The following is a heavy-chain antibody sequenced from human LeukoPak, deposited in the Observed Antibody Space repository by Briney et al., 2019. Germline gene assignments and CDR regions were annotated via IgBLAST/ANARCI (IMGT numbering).Heavy chain of an antibody. CDR2: IIPIFGTA. Sequence: ASVKVSCKASGGTFSSYAISWVRQAPGQGLEWMGGIIPIFGTANYAQKFQGRVTITADESTSTAYMELSSLRSEDTAVYYCARDRSAMVTSYYYYGMDVWGQGTTVTVSS. D-gene: IGHD5-18*01. J-gene: IGHJ6*02. CDR3: ARDRSAMVTSYYYYGMDV. V-gene: IGHV1-69*13. CDR1: GGTFSSYA.